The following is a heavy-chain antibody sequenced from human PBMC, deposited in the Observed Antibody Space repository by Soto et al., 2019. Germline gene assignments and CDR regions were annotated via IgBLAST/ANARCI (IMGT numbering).Heavy chain of an antibody. CDR2: ISVYNGNT. J-gene: IGHJ6*03. Sequence: ASVNVSCKASGYTFTRYGISWVRQAPGQGLEWMGRISVYNGNTNYPQKFQGRVTMTTDTSTSTAYMELTSLRSDDTAVYYCARNPSITTSDYYYYYYMDVWGKGTTVTVSS. D-gene: IGHD3-3*01. CDR3: ARNPSITTSDYYYYYYMDV. CDR1: GYTFTRYG. V-gene: IGHV1-18*01.